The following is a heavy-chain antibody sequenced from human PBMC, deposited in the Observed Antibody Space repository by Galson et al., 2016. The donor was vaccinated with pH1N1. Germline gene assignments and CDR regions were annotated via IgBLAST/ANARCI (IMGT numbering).Heavy chain of an antibody. Sequence: SLRLSCAASGFTFSKHWMHWVRQVPGKGLVWVSHINSDGSTTNYAGSVKGRFTISRDNAKNTLSLQMNSLRAEDTAIYYCARSAGTDYFYMDVWGIGTTVTVSS. CDR2: INSDGSTT. J-gene: IGHJ6*03. CDR3: ARSAGTDYFYMDV. V-gene: IGHV3-74*01. D-gene: IGHD6-13*01. CDR1: GFTFSKHW.